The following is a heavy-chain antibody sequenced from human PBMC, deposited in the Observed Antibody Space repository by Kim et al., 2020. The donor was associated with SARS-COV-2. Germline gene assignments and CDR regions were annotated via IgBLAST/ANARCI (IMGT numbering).Heavy chain of an antibody. CDR3: ARDPGLLWFGEDHYYGMDV. Sequence: ETLSLTCTVSGGSISSYYWSWIRQPPGKGLEWIGYIYYSGSTNYNPSLKSRVTISVDTSKNQFSLKLSSVTAADTAVYYCARDPGLLWFGEDHYYGMDVWGQGTTVTVSS. CDR2: IYYSGST. CDR1: GGSISSYY. J-gene: IGHJ6*02. D-gene: IGHD3-10*01. V-gene: IGHV4-59*01.